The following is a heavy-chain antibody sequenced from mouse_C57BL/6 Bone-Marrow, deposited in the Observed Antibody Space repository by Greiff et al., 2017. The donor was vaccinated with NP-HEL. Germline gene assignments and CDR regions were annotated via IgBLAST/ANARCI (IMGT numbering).Heavy chain of an antibody. CDR2: ISSGSSTI. V-gene: IGHV5-17*01. D-gene: IGHD5-1*01. J-gene: IGHJ4*01. Sequence: DVMLVESGGGLVKPGGSLKLSCAASGFTFSDYGMHWVRQAPEKGLEWVAYISSGSSTIYYADTVKGRFTISRDNAKNTLFLQMTSLRSEDTAMYYCARGEYLYCAMDYWGQGTSVTVSS. CDR1: GFTFSDYG. CDR3: ARGEYLYCAMDY.